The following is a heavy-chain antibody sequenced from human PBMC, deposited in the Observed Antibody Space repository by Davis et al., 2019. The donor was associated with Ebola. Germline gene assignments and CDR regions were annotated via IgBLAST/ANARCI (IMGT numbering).Heavy chain of an antibody. CDR3: AKDLSGGSYYDSLCDY. Sequence: PGGSLRLSCAASGFTFNTYVMSWVRQAPGKGPEWVSGISVSGGATYYADSVKGRFTISRDNSKNTLYLQMNSLRADDTAVYYCAKDLSGGSYYDSLCDYWGQGTLVTVSS. D-gene: IGHD1-26*01. J-gene: IGHJ4*02. CDR2: ISVSGGAT. CDR1: GFTFNTYV. V-gene: IGHV3-23*01.